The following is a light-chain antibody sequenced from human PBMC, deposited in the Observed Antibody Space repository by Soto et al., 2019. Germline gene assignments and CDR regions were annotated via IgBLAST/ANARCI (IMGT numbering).Light chain of an antibody. CDR1: SSDVGGYNY. V-gene: IGLV2-11*01. J-gene: IGLJ3*02. CDR2: DVT. Sequence: QSALTQPRSVSGSPGQSVTISCTGTSSDVGGYNYVSWYQQHPGKAPKLMSYDVTKRPSGVPDRFSGSKSGNTASLTISGLQAEDEADYYCYSYAGSYTWVFGGGTKVTVL. CDR3: YSYAGSYTWV.